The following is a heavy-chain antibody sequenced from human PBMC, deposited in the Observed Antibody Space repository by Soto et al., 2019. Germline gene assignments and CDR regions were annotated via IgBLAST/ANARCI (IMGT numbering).Heavy chain of an antibody. CDR2: ICHSGNT. D-gene: IGHD3-10*01. CDR3: ARVWFGESSWFDP. Sequence: QLQLQESGSGLVKPSQTLSLTCTVSGGPITIGGYCWSWIRQPPGQGLEWIGYICHSGNTYYNPSLKSRVTTSLDRSKNQFSLNLSSVTAADTAVYYCARVWFGESSWFDPWGQGTLVTVSS. V-gene: IGHV4-30-2*01. CDR1: GGPITIGGYC. J-gene: IGHJ5*02.